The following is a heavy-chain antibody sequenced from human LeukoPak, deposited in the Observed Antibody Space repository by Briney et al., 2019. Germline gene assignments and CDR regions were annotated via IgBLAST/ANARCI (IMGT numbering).Heavy chain of an antibody. V-gene: IGHV1-8*01. Sequence: ASVKVSCKASGYTFTSYEINWVRQATGQGLEWMGWMNPNSGNTGYAQKFQGRVTMTRNTSISTAYMELSSLRSEDTAVYYCARGVHTELLLPHYWGQGTLVTVSS. CDR3: ARGVHTELLLPHY. D-gene: IGHD2-15*01. J-gene: IGHJ4*02. CDR2: MNPNSGNT. CDR1: GYTFTSYE.